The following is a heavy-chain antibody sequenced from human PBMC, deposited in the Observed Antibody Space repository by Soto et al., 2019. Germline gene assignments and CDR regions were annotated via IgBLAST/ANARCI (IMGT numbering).Heavy chain of an antibody. J-gene: IGHJ3*02. CDR3: ARAELRFWGAYDI. D-gene: IGHD3-10*01. CDR2: IYYSGST. CDR1: GGSISSYY. V-gene: IGHV4-59*01. Sequence: PSETLSLTCTVSGGSISSYYWSWIRQPPGKGLEWIGYIYYSGSTNSNPSLKSRVTISVDTSKNQFSLNLSSVTDVDTAVYYCARAELRFWGAYDIWGQGTMVTVSS.